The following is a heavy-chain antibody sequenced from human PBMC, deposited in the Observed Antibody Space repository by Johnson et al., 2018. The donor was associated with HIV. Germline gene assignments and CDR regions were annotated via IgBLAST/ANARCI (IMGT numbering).Heavy chain of an antibody. J-gene: IGHJ3*02. Sequence: MQLVESGGGVVQPGRSLRLSCAASGFTFSTYAMHWVRQAPGKGLEWVSTIGTAGDTYYPGSVKGRFTISRENAKNTLYLQMNSLRAEDTAVYYCVRGGSDAFDIWGQGTMVTVSS. CDR3: VRGGSDAFDI. CDR2: IGTAGDT. CDR1: GFTFSTYA. V-gene: IGHV3-13*01. D-gene: IGHD3-10*01.